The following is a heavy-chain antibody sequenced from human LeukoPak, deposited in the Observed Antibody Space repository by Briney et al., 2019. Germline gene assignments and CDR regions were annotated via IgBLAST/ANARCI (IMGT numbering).Heavy chain of an antibody. CDR1: GFDFGDYT. V-gene: IGHV3-43*01. Sequence: PGGSLTLSCAVSGFDFGDYTMHWVRQPPGKGLEWVSLISWNSGSIKYTESVKGRFTISRDNSKNSLYLQMSSLRTEDTALYYCARDIYDSGDFRGDFWGQGTLVTVSS. CDR3: ARDIYDSGDFRGDF. CDR2: ISWNSGSI. J-gene: IGHJ4*02. D-gene: IGHD3-22*01.